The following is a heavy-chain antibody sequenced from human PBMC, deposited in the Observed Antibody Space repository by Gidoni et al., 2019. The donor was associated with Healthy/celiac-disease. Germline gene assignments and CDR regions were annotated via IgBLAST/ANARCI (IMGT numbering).Heavy chain of an antibody. J-gene: IGHJ6*03. D-gene: IGHD2-2*01. CDR1: GFTFSSYS. Sequence: EVQLVESGGGLVQPGGSLRLSCAASGFTFSSYSMTWVRQAPGKGLEWVSYISSSSSTIYYAHSVKGRVTISRDNGKNSLYLQMNSLRDEDTAVYYCARNGIVVVPAVKGSGYYYYYMDVWGKGTTVTVSS. CDR2: ISSSSSTI. V-gene: IGHV3-48*02. CDR3: ARNGIVVVPAVKGSGYYYYYMDV.